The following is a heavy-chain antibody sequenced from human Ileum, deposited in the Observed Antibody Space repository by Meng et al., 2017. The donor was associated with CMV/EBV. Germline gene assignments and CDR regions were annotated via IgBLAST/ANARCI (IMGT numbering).Heavy chain of an antibody. CDR2: IDTDGSGT. Sequence: EVQLVGSGGGLVQPGGSLRLSCEASGFIFSNYWMHWVRQTPGKGLVWVARIDTDGSGTSYADSVKGRFTISRDNAKNMVYLQMNSLRVEDTAVYYCTTTFEYWAQGTLVTVSS. CDR3: TTTFEY. D-gene: IGHD1-26*01. CDR1: GFIFSNYW. J-gene: IGHJ4*02. V-gene: IGHV3-74*01.